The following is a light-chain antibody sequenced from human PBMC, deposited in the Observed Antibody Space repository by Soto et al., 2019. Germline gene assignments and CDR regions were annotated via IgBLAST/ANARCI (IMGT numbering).Light chain of an antibody. J-gene: IGKJ2*01. Sequence: DIQMTQSPPSLSASVGDRVTITCRTSQNVWTHLNWYQHKPGQAPRLLLSGSSDLVDGVPARLSGRGSGSDFSLTIASLQPEDFATYYCQQSFYIPRTFGQGTKVEIK. CDR2: GSS. CDR1: QNVWTH. CDR3: QQSFYIPRT. V-gene: IGKV1-39*01.